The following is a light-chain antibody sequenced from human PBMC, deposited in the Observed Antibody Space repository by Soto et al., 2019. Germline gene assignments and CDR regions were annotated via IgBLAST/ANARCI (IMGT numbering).Light chain of an antibody. CDR3: QQYENLPYT. CDR1: LDIRNY. V-gene: IGKV1-33*01. J-gene: IGKJ2*01. Sequence: DIQLTQSPPSLSASVGDRVSITCQASLDIRNYLNWYQHKPGRAPKLLIYDTSNLETGFPSRFGGSASGTNFYFIITGLQPEDVATYYCQQYENLPYTFGQGTKLEI. CDR2: DTS.